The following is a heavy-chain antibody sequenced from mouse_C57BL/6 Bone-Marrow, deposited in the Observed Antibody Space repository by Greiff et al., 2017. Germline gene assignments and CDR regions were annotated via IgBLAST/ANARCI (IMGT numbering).Heavy chain of an antibody. Sequence: QVQLQQPGAELVMPGASVKLSCKASGYTFTSYWMHWVKQRPGQGLEWIGEIDPSDSYTNYNQKFKGKSTLTVDKSSSTAYMQLRSLTSEDSAVXYCANLTTGVGYFDVWGTGTTVTVSS. CDR1: GYTFTSYW. V-gene: IGHV1-69*01. J-gene: IGHJ1*03. CDR3: ANLTTGVGYFDV. D-gene: IGHD1-1*01. CDR2: IDPSDSYT.